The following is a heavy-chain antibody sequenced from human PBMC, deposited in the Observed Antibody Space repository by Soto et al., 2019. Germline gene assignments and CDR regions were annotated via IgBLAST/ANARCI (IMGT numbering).Heavy chain of an antibody. CDR1: GFTFSSYW. J-gene: IGHJ4*02. Sequence: GGSLRLSCATSGFTFSSYWMHWVRQAPGKGLVWVSRINSDGSSTSYADSVKGRFTISRDNAKNTLYLQMNSLRAEDTAVYYCARDSYDILTGLLDYWGQGTLVTVSS. CDR2: INSDGSST. V-gene: IGHV3-74*01. CDR3: ARDSYDILTGLLDY. D-gene: IGHD3-9*01.